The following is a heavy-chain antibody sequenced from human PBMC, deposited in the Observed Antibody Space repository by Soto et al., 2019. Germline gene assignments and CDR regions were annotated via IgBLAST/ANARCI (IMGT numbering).Heavy chain of an antibody. J-gene: IGHJ6*02. D-gene: IGHD3-22*01. CDR2: INPSGGST. CDR1: GYTFTGYY. CDR3: ARDPQADSSSGSRGMDV. V-gene: IGHV1-46*01. Sequence: ASVKVSCKASGYTFTGYYMHWVRQAPGQGLEWLGIINPSGGSTSYAQKFQGRVTMTRDTSTSTVYMELSSLRSEDTAVYYCARDPQADSSSGSRGMDVWGQGTTVTVSS.